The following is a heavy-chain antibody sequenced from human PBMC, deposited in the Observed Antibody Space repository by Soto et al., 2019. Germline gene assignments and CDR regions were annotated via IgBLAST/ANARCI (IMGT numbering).Heavy chain of an antibody. CDR1: GFTFSSYG. D-gene: IGHD5-18*01. V-gene: IGHV3-33*01. J-gene: IGHJ6*02. CDR2: IWYDGSNK. Sequence: GGSLRLSCAASGFTFSSYGMHWVRQAPGKGLEWVAVIWYDGSNKYYADSVKGRFTISRDNSKNTLDLQMNSLRAGDTAVYYCARDGDTAMVGDYYYGMDVWGQGTTVTVSS. CDR3: ARDGDTAMVGDYYYGMDV.